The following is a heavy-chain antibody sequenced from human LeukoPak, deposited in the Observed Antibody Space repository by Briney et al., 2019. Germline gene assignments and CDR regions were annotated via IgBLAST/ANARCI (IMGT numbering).Heavy chain of an antibody. CDR1: GFTFSSYS. J-gene: IGHJ6*03. CDR2: ISSSSSYI. V-gene: IGHV3-21*01. D-gene: IGHD2-2*01. CDR3: ARDAGYCSSTSCQPYYYYMDV. Sequence: GGSLRLSCAASGFTFSSYSMNWVRQAPGKGLEWVSSISSSSSYIYYADSVKGRFTISRDNAKNSLYLQMNSLRAEDTAVYYCARDAGYCSSTSCQPYYYYMDVWGKGTTVTVSS.